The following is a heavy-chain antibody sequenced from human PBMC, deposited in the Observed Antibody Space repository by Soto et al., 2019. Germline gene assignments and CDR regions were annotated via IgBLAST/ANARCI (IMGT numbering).Heavy chain of an antibody. D-gene: IGHD6-19*01. CDR2: IDSSGEK. Sequence: QVTLKESGPVLVKPTETLTLRCTVSGLSISDSEMGVRWIRQHPGKALEWLAHIDSSGEKSYRTFLKSRLTISKDTSKSQIVLIMTNMDPADTGTYYCARRHLAVAVSPWFDPWGQGILVTVSS. CDR3: ARRHLAVAVSPWFDP. CDR1: GLSISDSEMG. J-gene: IGHJ5*02. V-gene: IGHV2-26*01.